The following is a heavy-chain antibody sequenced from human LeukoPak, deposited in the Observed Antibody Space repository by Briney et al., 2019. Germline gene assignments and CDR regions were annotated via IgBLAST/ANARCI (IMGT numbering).Heavy chain of an antibody. Sequence: SSETLSLTCTVSGGSISSYYWSWIRQPPGKGLEWIGYIYYSGSINYNPSLKSRVTISVDTSKNQFSLKLSSVTAADTAVYYCARHYCSGGSCHEYFQHWGQGTLVTVSS. V-gene: IGHV4-59*01. CDR1: GGSISSYY. CDR3: ARHYCSGGSCHEYFQH. J-gene: IGHJ1*01. CDR2: IYYSGSI. D-gene: IGHD2-15*01.